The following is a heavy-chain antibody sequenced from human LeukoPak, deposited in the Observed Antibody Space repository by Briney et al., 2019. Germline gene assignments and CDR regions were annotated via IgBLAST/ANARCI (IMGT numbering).Heavy chain of an antibody. D-gene: IGHD1-1*01. CDR3: ARHWIETTKTYSYWFDP. V-gene: IGHV4-4*09. CDR1: GDSINNHY. J-gene: IGHJ5*02. Sequence: SETLSLTCTVSGDSINNHYWSWIRQPPGKGLEWIGFIYTRGSTNYNPSLKSRVTMSGDTSKNQVSLTLNYVTAADTAVYYCARHWIETTKTYSYWFDPRGQGTLVTVSS. CDR2: IYTRGST.